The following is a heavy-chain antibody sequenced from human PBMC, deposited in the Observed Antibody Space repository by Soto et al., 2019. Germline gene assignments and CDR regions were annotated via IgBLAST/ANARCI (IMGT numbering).Heavy chain of an antibody. CDR3: ARADILTGVRPLYYYGMDV. D-gene: IGHD3-9*01. V-gene: IGHV1-46*01. CDR1: GYTFTSYY. Sequence: GASVKVSCKASGYTFTSYYMHWVRQAPGQGLEWMGTINPSGGSTSYAQKFQGRVTMTRDTSTSTVYMELSSLRSEDTAVYYCARADILTGVRPLYYYGMDVWGQGTTVTVSS. CDR2: INPSGGST. J-gene: IGHJ6*02.